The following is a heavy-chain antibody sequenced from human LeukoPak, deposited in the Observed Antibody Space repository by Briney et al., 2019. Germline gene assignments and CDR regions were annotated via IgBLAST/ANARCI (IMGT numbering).Heavy chain of an antibody. CDR3: AAGIQLWFNYYGMDV. J-gene: IGHJ6*02. V-gene: IGHV3-21*01. Sequence: GGSLRLSCAASGFTFSSYRMNWVRQAPGKGLEWVSSISSSSSYIYYADSVKGRFTISRDNAKNSLYLQMNSLRAEDTAVYYCAAGIQLWFNYYGMDVWGQGTTVTVSS. CDR1: GFTFSSYR. D-gene: IGHD5-18*01. CDR2: ISSSSSYI.